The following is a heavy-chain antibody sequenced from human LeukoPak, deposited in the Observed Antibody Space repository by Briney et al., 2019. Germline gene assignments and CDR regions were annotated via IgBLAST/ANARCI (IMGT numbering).Heavy chain of an antibody. CDR3: ARGPYGSGFLNWFDP. CDR2: ISSSSSYI. J-gene: IGHJ5*02. D-gene: IGHD3-10*01. Sequence: GGSLRLSCAASGFTFSSYSMNWVRQVPGKGLEWVSSISSSSSYIYYADSVKGRFTISRDNAKNSLYLQMNSLRAEDTAVYYCARGPYGSGFLNWFDPWGQGTLVTVSS. V-gene: IGHV3-21*01. CDR1: GFTFSSYS.